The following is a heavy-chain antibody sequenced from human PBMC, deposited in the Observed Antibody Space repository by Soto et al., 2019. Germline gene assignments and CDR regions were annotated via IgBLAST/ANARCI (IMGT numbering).Heavy chain of an antibody. CDR1: GFTFSDYY. CDR2: ISSSGSTI. Sequence: PGGSLRLSCAASGFTFSDYYMSWIRQAPGKGLEWVSYISSSGSTIYYADSVKGRFTISRDNAKNSLYLQMNSLRAEDTAVYYCARFGTLYYDFWSGYYLDYWGQGTLVTVSS. V-gene: IGHV3-11*01. J-gene: IGHJ4*02. CDR3: ARFGTLYYDFWSGYYLDY. D-gene: IGHD3-3*01.